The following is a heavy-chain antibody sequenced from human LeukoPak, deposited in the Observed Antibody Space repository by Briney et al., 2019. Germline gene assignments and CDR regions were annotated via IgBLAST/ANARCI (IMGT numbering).Heavy chain of an antibody. CDR2: INPNSGGT. D-gene: IGHD3-3*01. Sequence: ASVKVSCKASGYTFTGYYMHWVRQAPGQGLEWMGWINPNSGGTNYAQKFQGRVTMTRDTSISTAYMELSRLRSDDTAVYYCVRFLEGRRLRSGFDYWGQGTLVTVSS. V-gene: IGHV1-2*02. CDR1: GYTFTGYY. J-gene: IGHJ4*02. CDR3: VRFLEGRRLRSGFDY.